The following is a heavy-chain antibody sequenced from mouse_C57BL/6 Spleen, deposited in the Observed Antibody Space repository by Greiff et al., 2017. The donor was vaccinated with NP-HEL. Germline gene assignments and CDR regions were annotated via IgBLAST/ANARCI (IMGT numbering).Heavy chain of an antibody. CDR1: GFTFSSYA. Sequence: EVKLVESGGGLVKPGGSLKLSCAASGFTFSSYAMSWVRQTPEKRLEWVATISAGGSYTYYLDNVKGRFTISRDNAKNNLYLQMSHLKSEDTAMYYCAGGNYWYYFDYWGQGTTLTVSS. CDR3: AGGNYWYYFDY. J-gene: IGHJ2*01. CDR2: ISAGGSYT. V-gene: IGHV5-4*03. D-gene: IGHD2-1*01.